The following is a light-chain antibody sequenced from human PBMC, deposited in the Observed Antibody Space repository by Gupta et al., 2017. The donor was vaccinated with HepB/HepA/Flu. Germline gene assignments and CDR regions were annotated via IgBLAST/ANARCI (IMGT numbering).Light chain of an antibody. CDR2: GKN. V-gene: IGLV3-19*01. J-gene: IGLJ1*01. CDR3: NSRDSSGNHYV. Sequence: IYGKNKRPSGIPDRFSGSSSGNTASLTITGAQAEDEADYHCNSRDSSGNHYVFGTGTKVTVL.